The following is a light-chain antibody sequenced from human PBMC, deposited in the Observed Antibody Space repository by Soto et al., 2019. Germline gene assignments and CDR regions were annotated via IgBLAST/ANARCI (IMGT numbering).Light chain of an antibody. V-gene: IGKV3-15*01. CDR2: GAS. CDR3: QQYNNWPHT. Sequence: EIVMTQSPATLSVPPGERATLSCRASQSVSSNLAWYQQKPGQALRLLIYGASTRATGIPARFSGSGSGTEFTLTISSLQSEDFAVYYCQQYNNWPHTFGQGTRLEIK. CDR1: QSVSSN. J-gene: IGKJ5*01.